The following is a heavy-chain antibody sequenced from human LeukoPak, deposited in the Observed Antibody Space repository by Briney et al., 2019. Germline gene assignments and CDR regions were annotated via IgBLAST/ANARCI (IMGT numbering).Heavy chain of an antibody. Sequence: PGGSLRLSCAASGFTFSSYAMSWVRQAPGKGLEWVSAISGSGGSTYYADSVKGRFNISRDNSKNTLYLQMNSLRAEDTAVYYCASKGGTHFDFWRGYGYWGQGTLVTVSS. CDR3: ASKGGTHFDFWRGYGY. D-gene: IGHD3-3*01. J-gene: IGHJ4*02. CDR2: ISGSGGST. V-gene: IGHV3-23*01. CDR1: GFTFSSYA.